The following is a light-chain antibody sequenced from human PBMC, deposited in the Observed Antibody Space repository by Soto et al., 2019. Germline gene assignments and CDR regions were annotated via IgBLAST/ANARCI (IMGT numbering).Light chain of an antibody. Sequence: QLVLTQPSSLSASPGASASLTCTLRSGINVGTYRIYWYQQKPGSPPQYLLRYKSDSDKQQVSGVPSRFSGSKDASANAGILRISGHQSEDEADYYCMIWHNSAVVFGGGTKLTVL. CDR1: SGINVGTYR. CDR3: MIWHNSAVV. J-gene: IGLJ2*01. V-gene: IGLV5-45*03. CDR2: YKSDSDK.